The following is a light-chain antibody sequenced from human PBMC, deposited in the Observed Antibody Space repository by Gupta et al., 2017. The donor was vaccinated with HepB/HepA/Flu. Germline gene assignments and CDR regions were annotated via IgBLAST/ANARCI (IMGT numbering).Light chain of an antibody. CDR3: SSYTSSSTLVV. CDR1: NSDVGLYNY. Sequence: QSALTQPASVSGSPGQSMTISCTGSNSDVGLYNYVSWYQQHPGKAPKLMIHGVTNRPSGVSHRFSGSKSGNTASLTISGLQAEDEADYYCSSYTSSSTLVVFGGGTKLTVL. V-gene: IGLV2-14*01. CDR2: GVT. J-gene: IGLJ2*01.